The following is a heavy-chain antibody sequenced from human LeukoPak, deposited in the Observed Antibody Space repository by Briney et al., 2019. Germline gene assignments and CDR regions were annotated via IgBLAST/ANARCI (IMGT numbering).Heavy chain of an antibody. D-gene: IGHD2-2*01. CDR2: INAGNGNT. CDR3: ARAPRGNSGYCSSTSCTDHRYNWFDP. Sequence: ASVKVSCKASGYTFTSYAMHWVRQAPGQRLEWMGWINAGNGNTKYSQKFQGRVTITRDTSASTAYMEVGSLRSEDTAVYYCARAPRGNSGYCSSTSCTDHRYNWFDPWGQGTLVTVSS. V-gene: IGHV1-3*01. CDR1: GYTFTSYA. J-gene: IGHJ5*02.